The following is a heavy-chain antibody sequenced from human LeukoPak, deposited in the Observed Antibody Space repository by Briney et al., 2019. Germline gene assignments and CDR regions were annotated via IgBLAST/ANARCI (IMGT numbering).Heavy chain of an antibody. CDR2: IYYGGDT. Sequence: SETLSLTCTVSGDSISNYYWTWIRQPPGKGLEWIGYIYYGGDTNYNPSLKSRVTISLDTSKNQFSLKLTSVTAADTAMYYCARRKAKTPNYFDYWGQGALVTVSS. V-gene: IGHV4-59*08. J-gene: IGHJ4*02. CDR1: GDSISNYY. CDR3: ARRKAKTPNYFDY.